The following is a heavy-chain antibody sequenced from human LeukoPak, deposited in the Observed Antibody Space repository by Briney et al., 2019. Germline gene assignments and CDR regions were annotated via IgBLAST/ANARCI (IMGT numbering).Heavy chain of an antibody. D-gene: IGHD2-15*01. J-gene: IGHJ6*02. V-gene: IGHV1-18*01. CDR1: GYTFTSYD. CDR2: ISAYNGNT. CDR3: AILSYYYGMDV. Sequence: ASVKVSCKASGYTFTSYDINWVRQAPGQGLEWMGWISAYNGNTNYAQKLQGRVTMTTDTSTSTAYMELRSLRSDDTAVYYCAILSYYYGMDVWGQGTTVTVSS.